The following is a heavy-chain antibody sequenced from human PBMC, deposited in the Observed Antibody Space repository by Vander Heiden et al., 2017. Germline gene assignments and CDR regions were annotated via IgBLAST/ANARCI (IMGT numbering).Heavy chain of an antibody. CDR2: IWYDGSNK. CDR3: AREGDDSSGYYPDPDY. D-gene: IGHD3-22*01. CDR1: GFTFRSYG. Sequence: QVQLVESGGGVVQPGRSLRLSCAASGFTFRSYGMHGFRQAPGKGLEWVAVIWYDGSNKYYADSVKGRFTISRDNSKNTLYLQMNSLRAEDTAVYYCAREGDDSSGYYPDPDYWGQGTLVTVSS. J-gene: IGHJ4*02. V-gene: IGHV3-33*01.